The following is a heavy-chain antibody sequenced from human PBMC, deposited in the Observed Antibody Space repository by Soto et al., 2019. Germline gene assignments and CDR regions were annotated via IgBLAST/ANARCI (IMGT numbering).Heavy chain of an antibody. CDR2: IYYSESA. Sequence: SETLSLTCSVSGYSITNGYYWGWIRQPPGKGLEWIGSIYYSESAYYNPSLQSRITISVDTSKNQVSLRLTSVTAAETAVYYCVREERWTNGPYFDYGGQGILVTVSS. D-gene: IGHD2-8*01. CDR3: VREERWTNGPYFDY. J-gene: IGHJ4*02. CDR1: GYSITNGYY. V-gene: IGHV4-38-2*02.